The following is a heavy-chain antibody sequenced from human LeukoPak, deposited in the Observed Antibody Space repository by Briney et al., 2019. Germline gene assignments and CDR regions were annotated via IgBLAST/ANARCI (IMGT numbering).Heavy chain of an antibody. D-gene: IGHD5-24*01. J-gene: IGHJ4*02. CDR2: INPNSGGT. V-gene: IGHV1-2*02. CDR1: GYTFTGYY. CDR3: ARQSDMATITYYFDY. Sequence: ASVKVSCKASGYTFTGYYIHWVRQAPGQGLEWMGWINPNSGGTNYIQKFQGRVIMTRDTSISTAYMELSRLRSDDTAVYYCARQSDMATITYYFDYWGQGTLVTVSS.